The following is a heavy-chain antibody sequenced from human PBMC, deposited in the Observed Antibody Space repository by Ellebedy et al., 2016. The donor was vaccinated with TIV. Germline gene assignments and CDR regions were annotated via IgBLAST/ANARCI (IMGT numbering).Heavy chain of an antibody. Sequence: GESLKISCAASGFTFSDPNIDWVRQVPGKGLEWVARSRNKAKSYTTEYAASVKGRFTISRDDSKNLMYLQMNSLKTEDTAVYYCTRGGMGAPPFESWGQGTLVTVSS. CDR2: SRNKAKSYTT. J-gene: IGHJ4*02. CDR1: GFTFSDPN. CDR3: TRGGMGAPPFES. V-gene: IGHV3-72*01. D-gene: IGHD1-26*01.